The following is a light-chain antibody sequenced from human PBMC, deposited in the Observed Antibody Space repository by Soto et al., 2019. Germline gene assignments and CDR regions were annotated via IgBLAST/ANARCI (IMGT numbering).Light chain of an antibody. CDR1: ALPKHF. Sequence: SYELSQPPSVSVSPGQTARISCSGDALPKHFVYWYQQKPGQAPVLVIYKDTERPSGIPERFSGSSSGTTVTLTISGVRAEDEADYYCQSTDSSHKDVIFAGGTKLTVL. V-gene: IGLV3-25*03. CDR2: KDT. J-gene: IGLJ2*01. CDR3: QSTDSSHKDVI.